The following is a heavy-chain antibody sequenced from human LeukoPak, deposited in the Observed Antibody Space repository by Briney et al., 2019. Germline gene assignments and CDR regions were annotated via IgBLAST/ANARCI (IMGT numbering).Heavy chain of an antibody. V-gene: IGHV3-23*01. CDR2: ISSGGST. J-gene: IGHJ4*02. CDR1: GFTFSSYA. D-gene: IGHD3-10*01. CDR3: AKLDSSGKYPDY. Sequence: HPGGSLRLSCAASGFTFSSYAMSWVRQAPGRGLEWVSAISSGGSTYYADSVKGRFTISRDNSKNTLYLQMNSLRAEDTAVYYCAKLDSSGKYPDYWDQGTLVTVSS.